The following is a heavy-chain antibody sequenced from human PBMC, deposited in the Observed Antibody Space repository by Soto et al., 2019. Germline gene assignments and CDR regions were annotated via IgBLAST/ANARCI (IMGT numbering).Heavy chain of an antibody. CDR2: INPSGGGT. J-gene: IGHJ4*02. CDR1: GYTFLDFY. Sequence: QVHLVQSGTEVKKPGASVKVSCKASGYTFLDFYIHWVRQAPGQGLEWMGFINPSGGGTTYAQQFQGRLTMTRDTSTSTVYMELISLRSEDTAIYYCARDKPFSAGYWGQGTLLT. D-gene: IGHD3-3*02. CDR3: ARDKPFSAGY. V-gene: IGHV1-46*01.